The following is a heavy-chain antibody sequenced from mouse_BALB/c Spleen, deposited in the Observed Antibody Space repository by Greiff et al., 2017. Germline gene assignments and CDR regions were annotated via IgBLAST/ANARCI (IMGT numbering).Heavy chain of an antibody. Sequence: EVKLMESGGGLVKPGGSLKLSCAASGFTFSSYAMSWVRQTPEKRLEWVASISSGGSTYYPDSVKGRFTISRDNARNILYLQMSSLRSEDTAMYYCARRDYDDAMDYWGQGTSVTVSS. D-gene: IGHD2-4*01. CDR2: ISSGGST. CDR3: ARRDYDDAMDY. J-gene: IGHJ4*01. CDR1: GFTFSSYA. V-gene: IGHV5-6-5*01.